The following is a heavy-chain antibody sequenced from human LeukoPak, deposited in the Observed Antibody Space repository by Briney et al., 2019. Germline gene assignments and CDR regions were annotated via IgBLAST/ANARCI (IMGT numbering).Heavy chain of an antibody. J-gene: IGHJ4*02. CDR3: ARAISGSYHDY. D-gene: IGHD1-26*01. CDR1: GFTFSDHY. V-gene: IGHV3-72*01. Sequence: GGSLRLSCAASGFTFSDHYIDWVRQAPGKGLEWVGRTRDKAKSHTTEYAASVKGRFTISRDDSKNSLYLQMNSLKTEDTAVYYCARAISGSYHDYWGQGTLVTFPT. CDR2: TRDKAKSHTT.